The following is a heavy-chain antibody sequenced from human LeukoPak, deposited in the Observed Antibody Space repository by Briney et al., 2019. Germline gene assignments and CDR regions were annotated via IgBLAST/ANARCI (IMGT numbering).Heavy chain of an antibody. V-gene: IGHV3-7*05. CDR1: GFTFSRFY. J-gene: IGHJ4*02. Sequence: GGSLRLSCAASGFTFSRFYMSWVRQPPGKRLEWVANINGDGSEKYYVDSVKGRFTISRDNAKNSLYLQMNSLRAEDTAVYYCAREGTFTAYNFDSWGQGTLVTVSS. CDR3: AREGTFTAYNFDS. CDR2: INGDGSEK. D-gene: IGHD1-1*01.